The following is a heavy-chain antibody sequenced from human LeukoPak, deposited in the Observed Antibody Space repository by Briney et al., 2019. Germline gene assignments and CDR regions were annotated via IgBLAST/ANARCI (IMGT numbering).Heavy chain of an antibody. CDR3: ARGFRYYGSGIDY. Sequence: GGSLRLSCAASGFTFSEYSMHWVRQAPGKGLEYVSAISTNGGSTYYANSVKGRFTISRDDPKNTLDLQMGSLRPEDMAVYYCARGFRYYGSGIDYWGQGTMVTVSS. J-gene: IGHJ4*02. D-gene: IGHD3-10*01. CDR1: GFTFSEYS. V-gene: IGHV3-64*01. CDR2: ISTNGGST.